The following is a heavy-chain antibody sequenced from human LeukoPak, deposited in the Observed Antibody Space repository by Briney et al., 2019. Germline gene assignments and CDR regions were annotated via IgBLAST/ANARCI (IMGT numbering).Heavy chain of an antibody. CDR1: GFTVSGYY. J-gene: IGHJ6*02. CDR2: LYSGGST. Sequence: PGGSLRLSCAASGFTVSGYYMSWVRQAPGKGLEWVSLLYSGGSTYYADSVKGRFSISRDNSKNTLYLQMNSLRAEDTAVYYCASRDKGYYYGMDVWGQGTTVTVSS. V-gene: IGHV3-66*01. D-gene: IGHD5-24*01. CDR3: ASRDKGYYYGMDV.